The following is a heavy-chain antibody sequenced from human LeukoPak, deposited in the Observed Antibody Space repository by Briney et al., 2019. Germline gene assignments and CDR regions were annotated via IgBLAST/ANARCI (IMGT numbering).Heavy chain of an antibody. Sequence: PSETLSLTCTVSGGSISSSSYYWGWIRQPPGKGLEWIGSIYYSGSTYYNPSLKSRVTISVDTSKNQFSLKLSSVTAADTAVYYCARRHYDSSGSNWYFDLWGRGTLVTVSS. CDR3: ARRHYDSSGSNWYFDL. D-gene: IGHD3-22*01. V-gene: IGHV4-39*01. CDR1: GGSISSSSYY. CDR2: IYYSGST. J-gene: IGHJ2*01.